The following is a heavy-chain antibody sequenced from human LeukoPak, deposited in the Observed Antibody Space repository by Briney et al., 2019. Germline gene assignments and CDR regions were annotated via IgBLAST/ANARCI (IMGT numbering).Heavy chain of an antibody. CDR2: IRSSGNTM. D-gene: IGHD3-3*01. Sequence: GGSLRLSCVASGFEFSSYSMNWVRQAPGKGLEWLSYIRSSGNTMNYADSVRGRFTISRDNAKNSLYLQMNSLRAEDTAMYYCARDYYHFGSGWGRPLDYWGQGTLVSVSS. CDR1: GFEFSSYS. V-gene: IGHV3-48*01. CDR3: ARDYYHFGSGWGRPLDY. J-gene: IGHJ4*02.